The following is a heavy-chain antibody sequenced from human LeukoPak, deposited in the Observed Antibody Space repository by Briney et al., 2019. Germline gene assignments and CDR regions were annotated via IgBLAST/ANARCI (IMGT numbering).Heavy chain of an antibody. Sequence: SETLSLTCTVSGGSISSSSYYWGWIRQPPRKGLEWIGSIYYSGSTYYNPSLKSRVTISVDTSKNQFSLKLSSVTAADTAVYYCARPNSGSFDYWGQGTLVTVSS. J-gene: IGHJ4*02. CDR2: IYYSGST. CDR1: GGSISSSSYY. CDR3: ARPNSGSFDY. V-gene: IGHV4-39*01. D-gene: IGHD3-22*01.